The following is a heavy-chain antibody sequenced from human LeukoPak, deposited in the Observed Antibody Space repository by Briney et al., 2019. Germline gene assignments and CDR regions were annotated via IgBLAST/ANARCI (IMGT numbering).Heavy chain of an antibody. D-gene: IGHD2-2*02. Sequence: GGSLRLSCAATGFTFSSFSMHWVRQAPGKGLEWVAVISYDGSNKYYADSVKGRFTISRDNSKNTLYLQMNSLRTEDTAVYYCARDAAAIPPLHYYGMDVWGQGTTVTVSS. V-gene: IGHV3-30*03. J-gene: IGHJ6*02. CDR1: GFTFSSFS. CDR3: ARDAAAIPPLHYYGMDV. CDR2: ISYDGSNK.